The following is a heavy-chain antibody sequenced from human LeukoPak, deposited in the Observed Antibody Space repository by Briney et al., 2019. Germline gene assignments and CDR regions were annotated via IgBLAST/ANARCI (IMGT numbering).Heavy chain of an antibody. Sequence: ASVKVSCKASGGTFSSYAISWVRQAPGQGLEWMGGIIPIFGTANYAQKFQGRVTITTDESTSTAYMELSSLRSDDTAVYYCARCITGTTSAVYMDVWGKGTTVTVSS. J-gene: IGHJ6*03. CDR2: IIPIFGTA. CDR3: ARCITGTTSAVYMDV. V-gene: IGHV1-69*05. CDR1: GGTFSSYA. D-gene: IGHD1-7*01.